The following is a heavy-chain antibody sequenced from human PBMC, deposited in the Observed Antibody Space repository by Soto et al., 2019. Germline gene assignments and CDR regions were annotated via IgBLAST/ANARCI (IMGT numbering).Heavy chain of an antibody. D-gene: IGHD2-15*01. CDR1: GFTFSSYA. CDR2: ISGSGGST. Sequence: GGSLRLSCAAAGFTFSSYAMSWVRQAPGKGLEWVSAISGSGGSTYYADSVKGRFTISRDNSKNTLYLQMNSLRAEDTAVYYCAKDREVGYCSGGSCYKYNWFDPWGQGTLVTVSS. J-gene: IGHJ5*02. CDR3: AKDREVGYCSGGSCYKYNWFDP. V-gene: IGHV3-23*01.